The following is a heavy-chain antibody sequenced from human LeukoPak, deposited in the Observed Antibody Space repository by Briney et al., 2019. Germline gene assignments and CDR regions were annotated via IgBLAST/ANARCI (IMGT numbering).Heavy chain of an antibody. J-gene: IGHJ4*02. V-gene: IGHV3-49*03. D-gene: IGHD6-13*01. CDR1: GFTFGDYA. CDR2: IRSKAYGGTT. CDR3: TRVGVGQQLVPPHFDY. Sequence: GGSLRLSCTASGFTFGDYAMGWFRQAPGKGLEWVGFIRSKAYGGTTEYAASVKGRFTISRDDSKSIAYLQMNSLKTEDTAVCYCTRVGVGQQLVPPHFDYWGQGTLVTVSS.